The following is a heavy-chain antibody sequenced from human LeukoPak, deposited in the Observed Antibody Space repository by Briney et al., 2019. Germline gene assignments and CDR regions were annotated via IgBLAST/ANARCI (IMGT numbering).Heavy chain of an antibody. D-gene: IGHD3-22*01. V-gene: IGHV4-39*01. CDR2: IYYSGST. CDR3: ARRDFSDSSAYYGF. J-gene: IGHJ4*02. CDR1: GDSMSSSDYY. Sequence: SDTLSLTCTVSGDSMSSSDYYWGWIRQPPGKGLEWIGNIYYSGSTYYNPSLKSRLTISVGSSKNQFSLKLSSLTAADTAVYYCARRDFSDSSAYYGFWGQGILVTVSS.